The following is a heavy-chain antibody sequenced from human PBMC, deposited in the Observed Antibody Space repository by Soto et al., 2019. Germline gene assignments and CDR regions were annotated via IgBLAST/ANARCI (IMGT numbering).Heavy chain of an antibody. CDR2: IYNAGNT. J-gene: IGHJ4*02. D-gene: IGHD3-22*01. Sequence: LRLSCAASGFTVSSNYMNWVRQAPGKGLEWVSVIYNAGNTYYADSVKGRFTISRDNSKNTLYLQMNSLRAEDTAVYYCAKDYYGSSGYWSPFFAYWGQGTLVTVSS. V-gene: IGHV3-53*01. CDR1: GFTVSSNY. CDR3: AKDYYGSSGYWSPFFAY.